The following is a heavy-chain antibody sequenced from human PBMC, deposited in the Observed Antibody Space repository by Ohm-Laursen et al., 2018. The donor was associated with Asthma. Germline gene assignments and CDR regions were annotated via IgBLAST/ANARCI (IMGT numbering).Heavy chain of an antibody. V-gene: IGHV3-21*01. D-gene: IGHD2-2*01. CDR2: ISTASTFI. CDR1: GYTFSRYS. CDR3: AIVVVPAAMVYGMDV. J-gene: IGHJ6*02. Sequence: SLRLSCAATGYTFSRYSIHWIRQAPGKGLEWVASISTASTFIYYADSVRGRFTTSRDNAKNSLYLQMNSLRAEDTAVYYCAIVVVPAAMVYGMDVWGQGTTVTVSS.